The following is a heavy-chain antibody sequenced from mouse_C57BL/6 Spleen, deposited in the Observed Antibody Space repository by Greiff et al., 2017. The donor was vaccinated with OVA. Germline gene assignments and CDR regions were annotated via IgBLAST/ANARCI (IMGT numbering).Heavy chain of an antibody. Sequence: VQLQQSGPELVKPGASVKISCKASGYAFSSSWMNWVKQRPGKGLEWIGRIYPGDGDTNYNGKFKGKATLTADKSSSTAYMQLSSLTSEDSAVYFCRYGSSYGYFDVWGTGTTVTVSS. CDR1: GYAFSSSW. CDR2: IYPGDGDT. V-gene: IGHV1-82*01. CDR3: RYGSSYGYFDV. J-gene: IGHJ1*03. D-gene: IGHD1-1*01.